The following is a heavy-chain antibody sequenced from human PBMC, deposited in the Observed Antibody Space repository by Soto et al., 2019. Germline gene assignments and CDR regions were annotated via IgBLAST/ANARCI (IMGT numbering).Heavy chain of an antibody. V-gene: IGHV5-10-1*01. CDR2: IDPSDSST. CDR3: ARLHNSGMDV. CDR1: GYSFATYW. J-gene: IGHJ6*02. Sequence: GESLKISCEASGYSFATYWISWVRQMPGKGLEWMGRIDPSDSSTNYSPSFQGHVTIAADQSISTAYLQWSSLKASDTAVYYCARLHNSGMDVWGQGTTVTVSS.